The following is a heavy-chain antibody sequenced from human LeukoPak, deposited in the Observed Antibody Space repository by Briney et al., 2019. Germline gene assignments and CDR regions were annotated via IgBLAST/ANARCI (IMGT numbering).Heavy chain of an antibody. V-gene: IGHV3-23*01. CDR3: AKGGCRGTCNPLAY. CDR1: GFTFSGSG. Sequence: PGGSLRLSCAASGFTFSGSGMSWVRQAPGKGLEWISSSGDSDGSTYYADSLKGRFTISRDNSKNTLYLQMNNLRAEDTAVYYCAKGGCRGTCNPLAYWGQGTLVIVSS. CDR2: SGDSDGST. D-gene: IGHD2-15*01. J-gene: IGHJ4*02.